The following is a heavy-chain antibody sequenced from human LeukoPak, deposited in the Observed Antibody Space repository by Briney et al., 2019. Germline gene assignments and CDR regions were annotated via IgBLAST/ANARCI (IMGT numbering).Heavy chain of an antibody. Sequence: GGSLRLSCAASGFAFSSYAMSWVRQAPGKGLEWVSAISGSGGSTYYADSVKGRFTISRDNSKNTLYLQMNSLRAEDTAVYYCAQLPPGGVWANWFDPWGQGTLVTVSS. CDR2: ISGSGGST. J-gene: IGHJ5*02. V-gene: IGHV3-23*01. CDR3: AQLPPGGVWANWFDP. CDR1: GFAFSSYA. D-gene: IGHD5/OR15-5a*01.